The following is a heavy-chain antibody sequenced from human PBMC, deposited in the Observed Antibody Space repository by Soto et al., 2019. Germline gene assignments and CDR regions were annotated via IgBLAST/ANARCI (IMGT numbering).Heavy chain of an antibody. D-gene: IGHD2-15*01. V-gene: IGHV3-30-3*01. Sequence: QVQLVESGGGVVQPGRSLRLSCAASGFTFSSYAMHWVRQAPGKGLEWVAVMSYDGSNKSYADSVKGRFTISRDNSKNTLYLQMNSLRAEDTAVYYCARFKGCSGGSCYPYFDYWGQGTLVTVSS. CDR3: ARFKGCSGGSCYPYFDY. CDR2: MSYDGSNK. J-gene: IGHJ4*02. CDR1: GFTFSSYA.